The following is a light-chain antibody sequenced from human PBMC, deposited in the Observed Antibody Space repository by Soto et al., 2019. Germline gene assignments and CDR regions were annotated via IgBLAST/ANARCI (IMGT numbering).Light chain of an antibody. CDR1: QSVSSSY. CDR2: GAS. Sequence: EIVLTQSPGTLSLSPGERATLSCRASQSVSSSYLAWYQQKPGQAPRLLIYGASSSATGIPYRFSGSGSGPDFTITISRLEPEDFAVDYCQQYGSSPRSFGQGIKVEIK. V-gene: IGKV3-20*01. J-gene: IGKJ1*01. CDR3: QQYGSSPRS.